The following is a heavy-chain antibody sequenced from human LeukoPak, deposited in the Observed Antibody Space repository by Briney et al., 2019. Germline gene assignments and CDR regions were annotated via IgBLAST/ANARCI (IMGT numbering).Heavy chain of an antibody. V-gene: IGHV3-64*01. CDR3: ARSVDSSGYYYYYYGMDV. CDR1: GFTFSSHA. CDR2: ISSNGGST. Sequence: GGSLRLSCAASGFTFSSHAMHWVRQAPGKGLEYVSAISSNGGSTYYANSVKGRFTISRDNSKNTLYLQMGRPRAEDMAVYYCARSVDSSGYYYYYYGMDVWGQGTTVTVSS. D-gene: IGHD3-22*01. J-gene: IGHJ6*02.